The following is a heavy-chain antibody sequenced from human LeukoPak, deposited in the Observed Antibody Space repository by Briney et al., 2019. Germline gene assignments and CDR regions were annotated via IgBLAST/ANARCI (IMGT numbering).Heavy chain of an antibody. CDR2: INDNGRST. Sequence: GGSLRLSCAASGFTFSNYAMSWVRQAPGKGLEWVSSINDNGRSTWYADSVKGRFTISRDNSKTTVYLQMNSLRVEDTALYYCAKDFYGSGSFYTVAFDVWGHGAMVIVSS. CDR1: GFTFSNYA. J-gene: IGHJ3*01. D-gene: IGHD3-10*01. CDR3: AKDFYGSGSFYTVAFDV. V-gene: IGHV3-23*01.